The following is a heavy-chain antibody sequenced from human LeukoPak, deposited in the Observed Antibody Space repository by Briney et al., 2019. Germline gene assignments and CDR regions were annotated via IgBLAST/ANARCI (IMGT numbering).Heavy chain of an antibody. CDR2: IGNTET. CDR1: GFTFSTFA. D-gene: IGHD7-27*01. CDR3: AKDGQAFNSNWDYFDS. Sequence: GGSLRLSCVASGFTFSTFAMSWVRQAPGKGLEWVSGIGNTETYYADSVKGRFTISRDNSKNTIYLHMNNLRAEDTALHYCAKDGQAFNSNWDYFDSWGQGTLVTVSS. J-gene: IGHJ4*02. V-gene: IGHV3-23*01.